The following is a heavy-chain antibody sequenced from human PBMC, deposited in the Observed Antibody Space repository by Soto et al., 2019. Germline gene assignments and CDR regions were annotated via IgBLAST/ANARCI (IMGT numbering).Heavy chain of an antibody. D-gene: IGHD4-17*01. Sequence: PSETLSLTCTVSGGSISSSSYYWGWIRQPPGKGLEWIGSIYYSGSTYYNPSLKSRVTISVDTSKNQFSLKLSSVTAADTAVYYCAREGSPYGDYDVPFDYWGQGTLVTVSS. J-gene: IGHJ4*02. CDR3: AREGSPYGDYDVPFDY. CDR2: IYYSGST. V-gene: IGHV4-39*02. CDR1: GGSISSSSYY.